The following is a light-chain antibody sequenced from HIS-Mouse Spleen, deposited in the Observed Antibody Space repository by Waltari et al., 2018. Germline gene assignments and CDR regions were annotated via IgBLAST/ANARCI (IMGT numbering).Light chain of an antibody. V-gene: IGLV3-21*03. Sequence: SYVLTQPPSVSVAPGKTARITCGGNNIGSKSVHWYQQKPGQAPVLVVYEDSDRPSGSPGRFSGSNSGNTATLTISRVEAGDEADYYCQVWDSSSDHVVFGGGTKLTVL. J-gene: IGLJ2*01. CDR2: EDS. CDR3: QVWDSSSDHVV. CDR1: NIGSKS.